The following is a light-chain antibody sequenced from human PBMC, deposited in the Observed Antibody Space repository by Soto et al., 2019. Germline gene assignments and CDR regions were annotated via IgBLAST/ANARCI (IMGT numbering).Light chain of an antibody. CDR2: GAS. CDR1: QSVSSSY. V-gene: IGKV3-20*01. CDR3: QQYGSSHT. Sequence: EIVLTQSPGTLSLSPGERATLSCRASQSVSSSYLAWYQQKPGQAPRLLIYGASGRATGIPDRFSGSGSGTDFTLTISRLEPGDFAVYYCQQYGSSHTFGQGTKLEIK. J-gene: IGKJ2*01.